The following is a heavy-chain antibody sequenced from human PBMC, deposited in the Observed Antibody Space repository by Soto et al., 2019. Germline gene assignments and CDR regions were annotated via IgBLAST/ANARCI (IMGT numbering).Heavy chain of an antibody. V-gene: IGHV4-61*01. CDR2: IYYSGST. D-gene: IGHD6-13*01. CDR1: GGSVSSGSYY. CDR3: ARDWDSSSWCGAVRWFDP. J-gene: IGHJ5*02. Sequence: SETLSLTCTVSGGSVSSGSYYWSWIRQPPGNELEWIGYIYYSGSTNYNPSLKSRVTISVDTSKNQFSLKLSSVTAADTAVYYCARDWDSSSWCGAVRWFDPWGQGTLVTVSS.